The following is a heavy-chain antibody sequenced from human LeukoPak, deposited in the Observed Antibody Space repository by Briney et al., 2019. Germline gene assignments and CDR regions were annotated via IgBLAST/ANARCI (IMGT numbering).Heavy chain of an antibody. CDR2: IQSSGST. V-gene: IGHV4-4*07. J-gene: IGHJ4*02. CDR1: GGSISSDY. CDR3: ARDRGSGWYDY. Sequence: SETLSLTCTVSGGSISSDYWNWIRQPAGKGLEWIGRIQSSGSTNYNPSLKSRLTMSVDTSKNQFSLKRSSVTTADTAVYYCARDRGSGWYDYWGQGTLVTVSS. D-gene: IGHD6-19*01.